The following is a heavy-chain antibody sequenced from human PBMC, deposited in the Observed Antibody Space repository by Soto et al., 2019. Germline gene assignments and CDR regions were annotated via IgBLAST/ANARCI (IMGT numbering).Heavy chain of an antibody. J-gene: IGHJ4*02. D-gene: IGHD5-18*01. CDR1: GGSIRSYY. CDR2: VYYSGST. V-gene: IGHV4-59*01. Sequence: SETLSLTCTVSGGSIRSYYWSWIRQPPGKGLEWIGYVYYSGSTDYNPSLKSRVTISVDTSKNQFSLKLRSVTAADTAVYYCARDSYNFEDWGQGTLVTVSS. CDR3: ARDSYNFED.